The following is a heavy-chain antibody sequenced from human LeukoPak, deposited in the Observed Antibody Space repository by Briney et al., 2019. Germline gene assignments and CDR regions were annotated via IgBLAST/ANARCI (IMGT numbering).Heavy chain of an antibody. Sequence: SVMVSCKASGGTFSSYTISWVRQAPGQGLEWMGRIIPILGIANYAQKFQGRVTITADKSTSTAYMELSSLRSEDTAVYYCARDSRLAYCGGDCSDAFDIWGQGTMVTVSS. CDR2: IIPILGIA. V-gene: IGHV1-69*04. CDR1: GGTFSSYT. J-gene: IGHJ3*02. D-gene: IGHD2-21*01. CDR3: ARDSRLAYCGGDCSDAFDI.